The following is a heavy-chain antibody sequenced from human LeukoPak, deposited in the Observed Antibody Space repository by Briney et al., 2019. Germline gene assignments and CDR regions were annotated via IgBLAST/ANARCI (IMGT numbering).Heavy chain of an antibody. D-gene: IGHD5-12*01. Sequence: SETLSLTCAVYGGSFSGYYWSWIRQPPGKGLEWIGEINHSGSTNYNPSLKSRVTISVDTSKNQFSLKLSSVTAADTAVYYCARVKAYSGYGRYLDYWGQGTLVTVPS. CDR1: GGSFSGYY. V-gene: IGHV4-34*01. J-gene: IGHJ4*02. CDR3: ARVKAYSGYGRYLDY. CDR2: INHSGST.